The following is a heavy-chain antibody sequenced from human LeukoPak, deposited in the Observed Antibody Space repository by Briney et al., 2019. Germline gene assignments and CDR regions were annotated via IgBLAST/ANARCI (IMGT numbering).Heavy chain of an antibody. V-gene: IGHV5-51*01. CDR2: IYPDGSNT. D-gene: IGHD5-18*01. Sequence: GESLKISCKGSGYTFNTYWIGWVRQMPGKGLEWMGFIYPDGSNTRYSPSFQGQVSISVDKSISTAYLQWSSLEASDTAMYYCARRRYSSGQTDYFDYWGRGTMVTVSS. J-gene: IGHJ4*02. CDR1: GYTFNTYW. CDR3: ARRRYSSGQTDYFDY.